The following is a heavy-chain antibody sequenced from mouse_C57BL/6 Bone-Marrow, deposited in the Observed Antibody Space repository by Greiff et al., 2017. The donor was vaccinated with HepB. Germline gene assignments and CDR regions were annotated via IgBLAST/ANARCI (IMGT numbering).Heavy chain of an antibody. D-gene: IGHD2-4*01. CDR1: GYTFTSYW. V-gene: IGHV1-55*01. CDR2: IYPGSGST. J-gene: IGHJ3*01. CDR3: ERACYDYVWFAY. Sequence: QVQLQQPGAELVKPGASVKMSCKASGYTFTSYWITWVKQRPGQGLEWIGDIYPGSGSTNYNEKFKSKATLTVNTSSSPAYMQLSSLTSEDSAVYYCERACYDYVWFAYWGQGTLVTVSA.